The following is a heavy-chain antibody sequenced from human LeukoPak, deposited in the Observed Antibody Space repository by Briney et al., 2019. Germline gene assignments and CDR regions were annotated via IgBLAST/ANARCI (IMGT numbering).Heavy chain of an antibody. J-gene: IGHJ5*02. CDR3: ARRALYYYGSGTYYWFDP. CDR2: IYPGDSET. CDR1: GYTFSNYW. Sequence: GESLKISCKGSGYTFSNYWIGWVRQMPGKGLEWMGIIYPGDSETRYSPSFQGQVTISADKSISTAYLQWSSLKASDTAMYYCARRALYYYGSGTYYWFDPWGQGTLVTVSS. D-gene: IGHD3-10*01. V-gene: IGHV5-51*01.